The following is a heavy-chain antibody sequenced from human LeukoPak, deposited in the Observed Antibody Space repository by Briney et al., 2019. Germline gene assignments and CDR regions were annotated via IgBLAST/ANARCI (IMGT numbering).Heavy chain of an antibody. CDR2: IYYSGST. J-gene: IGHJ4*02. CDR3: ARVGSYGLLDY. V-gene: IGHV4-59*01. D-gene: IGHD5-18*01. CDR1: GGFISSYY. Sequence: AETLSLTYTVSGGFISSYYWTGIREPPGKGLEWIGYIYYSGSTNYHPSLRSRVTMSVDTSKNQFSLKVRSVTAADTAVYYCARVGSYGLLDYWVQRTLVTVSS.